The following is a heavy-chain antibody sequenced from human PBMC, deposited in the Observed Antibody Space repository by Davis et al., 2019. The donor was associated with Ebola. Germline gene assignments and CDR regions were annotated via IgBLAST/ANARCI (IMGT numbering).Heavy chain of an antibody. CDR1: GYTFSDLS. CDR2: FDPEDGET. Sequence: ASVKVSCKASGYTFSDLSMHWVRQAPGKGLEWMGGFDPEDGETIYAQKFQGRVTVTEDTSTDTAYMELSSLTSDDTAVYYCSTSTITFGGVIVTEAFDIWGQGTMVTVSS. D-gene: IGHD3-16*02. CDR3: STSTITFGGVIVTEAFDI. V-gene: IGHV1-24*01. J-gene: IGHJ3*02.